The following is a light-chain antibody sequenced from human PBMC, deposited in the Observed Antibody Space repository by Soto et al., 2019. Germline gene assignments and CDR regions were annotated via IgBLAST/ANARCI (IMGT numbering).Light chain of an antibody. Sequence: EIVLTQSPGTLSLSPGERATLSCRASQSVSSSYLAWYQQKPGQAPRLLIYGASSRATGIPDRFSGSGSGTDFTLTISRLEPEDFAVYYCQQDDTFGQGTKLEIK. J-gene: IGKJ2*01. V-gene: IGKV3-20*01. CDR3: QQDDT. CDR2: GAS. CDR1: QSVSSSY.